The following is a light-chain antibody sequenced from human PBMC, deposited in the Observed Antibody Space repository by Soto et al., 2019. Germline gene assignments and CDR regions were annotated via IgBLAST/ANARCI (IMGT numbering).Light chain of an antibody. V-gene: IGLV2-14*01. Sequence: QSALTQPASVSGSPGQSITISCTGTTTDIGSYNRVSWYQQEPGKAPEVVIYNVSNRPSGISNRLSGSKSGNTASLTISGLQAEDEADYYCCSYTATSTYVFGTGTKVTVL. CDR2: NVS. CDR1: TTDIGSYNR. J-gene: IGLJ1*01. CDR3: CSYTATSTYV.